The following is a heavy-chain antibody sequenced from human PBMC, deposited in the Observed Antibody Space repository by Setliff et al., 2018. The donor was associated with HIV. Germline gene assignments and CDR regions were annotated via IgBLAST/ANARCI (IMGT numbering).Heavy chain of an antibody. CDR3: ARSVVVVTVEWFDP. J-gene: IGHJ5*02. V-gene: IGHV4-61*02. CDR1: GGSISRGNHF. Sequence: PSETLSLTCTVSGGSISRGNHFWTWIRQPAGKGLEWIGRIYTNGSTNYNPSLKSRATIAVDTSKNQFSLKLSSVTAADTAVYYCARSVVVVTVEWFDPWGQGTLVTVS. CDR2: IYTNGST. D-gene: IGHD2-21*02.